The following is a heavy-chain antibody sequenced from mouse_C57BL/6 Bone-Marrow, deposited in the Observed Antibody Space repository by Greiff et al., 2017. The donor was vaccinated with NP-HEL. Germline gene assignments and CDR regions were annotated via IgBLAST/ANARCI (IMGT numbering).Heavy chain of an antibody. V-gene: IGHV1-72*01. J-gene: IGHJ1*03. CDR2: IDPNSGGT. CDR1: GYTFTSYW. Sequence: QVQLQQPGAELVKPGASVKLSCKASGYTFTSYWMHWVKQRPGRGLEWIGRIDPNSGGTKYNEKFKSKATLTVDKPSSTAYMQLSSLTSEDSAVYYCALDYYGSSYVNWYFDVWGTGTTVTVSS. CDR3: ALDYYGSSYVNWYFDV. D-gene: IGHD1-1*01.